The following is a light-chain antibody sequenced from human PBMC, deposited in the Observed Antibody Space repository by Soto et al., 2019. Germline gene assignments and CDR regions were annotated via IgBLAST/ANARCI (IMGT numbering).Light chain of an antibody. J-gene: IGKJ1*01. CDR3: QQYGSSPT. CDR1: QGVRSNY. V-gene: IGKV3-20*01. CDR2: GAS. Sequence: EIVLTQSPGTLSLSPGDRATLSCRASQGVRSNYLAWYQQKPGQAPRLLIYGASSRATGIPDRFSGSGSGTDFTLTISRLEPEDFAVYYCQQYGSSPTFGQGTKVDIK.